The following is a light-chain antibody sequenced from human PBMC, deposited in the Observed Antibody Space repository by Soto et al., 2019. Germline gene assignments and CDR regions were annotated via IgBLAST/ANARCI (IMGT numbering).Light chain of an antibody. Sequence: EMVLTQSPGTLSLSPGERATLSCRASQSVDSRFLAWYQQRPGQAPRLLISATSSRATGIPDRFGGSGSGTDFTLIISSLEPEDFAVYYCQVYSDPSRYTFGQGTKLEI. CDR2: ATS. CDR1: QSVDSRF. V-gene: IGKV3-20*01. J-gene: IGKJ2*01. CDR3: QVYSDPSRYT.